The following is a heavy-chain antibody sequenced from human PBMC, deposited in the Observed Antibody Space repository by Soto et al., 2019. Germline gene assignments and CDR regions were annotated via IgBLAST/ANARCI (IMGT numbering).Heavy chain of an antibody. Sequence: GGSLRLSCAASGFTFSSYWMHWVRQAPGKGLVWVSRINSDGSSTSYADSVKGRFTISRDNAKNTLYLQMNSLRAEDTAVYYCARDRSYYDSSGHNYYYYGMDVWGQGTTVTVSS. D-gene: IGHD3-22*01. CDR2: INSDGSST. J-gene: IGHJ6*02. CDR1: GFTFSSYW. CDR3: ARDRSYYDSSGHNYYYYGMDV. V-gene: IGHV3-74*01.